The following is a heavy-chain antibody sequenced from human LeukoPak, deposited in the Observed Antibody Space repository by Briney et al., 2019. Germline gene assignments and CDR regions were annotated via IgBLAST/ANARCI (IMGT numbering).Heavy chain of an antibody. J-gene: IGHJ3*02. CDR2: IKQDGSEK. V-gene: IGHV3-7*01. CDR3: ARETTGTILGDAFDI. D-gene: IGHD1-1*01. CDR1: GFTFNSYW. Sequence: GGSLRLSCAASGFTFNSYWMSWVRQAPGKGPEWVANIKQDGSEKYYVDSVKGRFTISRDNAKNSLYLQMNSLRAEDTAVYYCARETTGTILGDAFDIWGQGTMVTVSS.